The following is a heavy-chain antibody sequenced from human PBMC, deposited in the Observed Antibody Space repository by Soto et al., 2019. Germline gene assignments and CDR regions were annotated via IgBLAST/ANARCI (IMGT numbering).Heavy chain of an antibody. CDR2: INAGNGNT. J-gene: IGHJ5*02. V-gene: IGHV1-3*01. CDR1: GYIFTNYH. CDR3: GRDQSGIGWYVDWFDP. Sequence: ASVKVSCKASGYIFTNYHMHWVRQAPGQRLEWMGWINAGNGNTKYSENFEGRVTFTRDTVATTLYMELTSLTSEDTAVYFCGRDQSGIGWYVDWFDPWGQGTLVTVSS. D-gene: IGHD6-19*01.